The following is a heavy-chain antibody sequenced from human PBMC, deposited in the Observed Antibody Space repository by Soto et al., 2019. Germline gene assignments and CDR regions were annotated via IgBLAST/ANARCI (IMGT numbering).Heavy chain of an antibody. D-gene: IGHD2-15*01. CDR2: IIPIFSTA. CDR1: GGTFSTYA. CDR3: ARDEMVVATGSRTWHYYYGMDV. J-gene: IGHJ6*02. Sequence: QVQLVQSGAEVKKPGSSVKVSYKSSGGTFSTYAISWVRQAPGQGLEWMGGIIPIFSTANYAQKFQGRVTITADESTTTAYMELISLRSEDTAVYYCARDEMVVATGSRTWHYYYGMDVWGQGTTVTVSS. V-gene: IGHV1-69*12.